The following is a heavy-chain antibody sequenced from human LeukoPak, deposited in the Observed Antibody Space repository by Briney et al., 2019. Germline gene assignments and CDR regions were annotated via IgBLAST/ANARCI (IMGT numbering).Heavy chain of an antibody. J-gene: IGHJ4*02. CDR3: ARGHGDYGSFDY. V-gene: IGHV1-18*01. CDR2: ISAYNGNT. Sequence: ASVKVSCKASGGTFSSYAISWVRQAPGQGLEWMGWISAYNGNTNYAQKLQGRVTMTTDTSTSTAYMELRSLRSDDTAVYYCARGHGDYGSFDYWGQGTLVTVSS. CDR1: GGTFSSYA. D-gene: IGHD4-17*01.